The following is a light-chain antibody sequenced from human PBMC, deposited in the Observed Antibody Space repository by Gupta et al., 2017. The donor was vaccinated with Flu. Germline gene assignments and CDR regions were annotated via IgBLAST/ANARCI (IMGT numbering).Light chain of an antibody. CDR1: SNDVGGYNY. CDR2: DVS. Sequence: ITISCTGTSNDVGGYNYVSWYQQHPGKAPKLMIYDVSNRPSGVSNRFSGSKSGNTASLTISGLQAEDEADYYCSSYTSSNTLVVFGGGTKLTVL. V-gene: IGLV2-14*04. CDR3: SSYTSSNTLVV. J-gene: IGLJ2*01.